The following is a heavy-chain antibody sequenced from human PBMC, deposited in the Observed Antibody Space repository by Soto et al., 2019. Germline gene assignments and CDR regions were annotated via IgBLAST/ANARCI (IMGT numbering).Heavy chain of an antibody. CDR2: INAGNGNT. V-gene: IGHV1-3*01. J-gene: IGHJ4*02. CDR1: GYTFTSYA. D-gene: IGHD6-19*01. Sequence: ASVKVSCKASGYTFTSYAMHWVRQAPGQRLEWMGWINAGNGNTKYSQKFQGRVTITRDTSASTAYMELSSLRSEDTAVYYCASSIFTVAGTGYWGQGTLVTVSS. CDR3: ASSIFTVAGTGY.